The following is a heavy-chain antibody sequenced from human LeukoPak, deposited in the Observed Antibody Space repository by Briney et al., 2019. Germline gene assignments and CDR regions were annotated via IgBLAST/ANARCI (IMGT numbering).Heavy chain of an antibody. D-gene: IGHD2-15*01. CDR3: GKKRARDFVGVVFDF. CDR2: ISAGGGNT. J-gene: IGHJ3*01. Sequence: GGSLRLSCAASGFTFLYYAMSWVRQAPGKGLEWVSTISAGGGNTDYADSEKGRFTISRDNSKNTLYLQMNRLRAEDTAVYYCGKKRARDFVGVVFDFWGQGTMVTV. CDR1: GFTFLYYA. V-gene: IGHV3-23*01.